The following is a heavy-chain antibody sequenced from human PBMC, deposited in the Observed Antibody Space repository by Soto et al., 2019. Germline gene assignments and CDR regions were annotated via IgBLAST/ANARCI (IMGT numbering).Heavy chain of an antibody. J-gene: IGHJ3*02. D-gene: IGHD2-2*01. Sequence: PSETLSLTCAVYGGSFSGYYWSWIRQPPGKGLEWIGEINHSGSTNYNPSLKSRVTISVDTSKNQFSLKLSSVTAADTAVYYCASSLLWDGDYPDAFDIWGQGTMVTVSS. CDR2: INHSGST. CDR3: ASSLLWDGDYPDAFDI. V-gene: IGHV4-34*01. CDR1: GGSFSGYY.